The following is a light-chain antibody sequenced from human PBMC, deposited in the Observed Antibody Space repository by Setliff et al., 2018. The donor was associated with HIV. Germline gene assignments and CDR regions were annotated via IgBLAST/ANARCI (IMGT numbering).Light chain of an antibody. CDR1: RSDVGGYNY. CDR2: DVS. Sequence: LTQAASVSGSPGQSITMSCTGTRSDVGGYNYVSWYQQHPGKAPKLIIYDVSYRPSGVSDRFSGSKSGNTASLTISGLQAEDEAYYFCSSYTTADTYALFGGGTKVTVL. CDR3: SSYTTADTYAL. J-gene: IGLJ2*01. V-gene: IGLV2-14*03.